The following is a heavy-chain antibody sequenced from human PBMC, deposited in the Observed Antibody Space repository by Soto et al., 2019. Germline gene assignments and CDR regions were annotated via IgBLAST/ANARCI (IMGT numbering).Heavy chain of an antibody. CDR1: GFSFNSNA. Sequence: PGGSLRLSCTASGFSFNSNAMSWVRQAPGKGLEWVSVISGSGGVTFYADSVKGRFTISRDNAKNTVYLQMNSLRAEDTAVYYCAKSSQYSSSWYAPFDYWGQGTLVTVSS. D-gene: IGHD6-13*01. J-gene: IGHJ4*02. CDR3: AKSSQYSSSWYAPFDY. CDR2: ISGSGGVT. V-gene: IGHV3-23*01.